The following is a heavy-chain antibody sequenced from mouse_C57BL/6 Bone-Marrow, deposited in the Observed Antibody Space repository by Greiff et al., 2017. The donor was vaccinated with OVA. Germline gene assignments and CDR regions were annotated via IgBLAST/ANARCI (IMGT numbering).Heavy chain of an antibody. CDR3: GLDDYEIFY. J-gene: IGHJ2*01. Sequence: QVQLQQSGAELVKPGASVKLSCKASGYTFTSYWMHWVKQRPGQGLEWIGMIHPNSGSTNYNEKFKSKATLTVDKSSSTAYMQLSSLTSEDSAVYYCGLDDYEIFYWGQGTTLTVSS. V-gene: IGHV1-64*01. CDR2: IHPNSGST. D-gene: IGHD2-4*01. CDR1: GYTFTSYW.